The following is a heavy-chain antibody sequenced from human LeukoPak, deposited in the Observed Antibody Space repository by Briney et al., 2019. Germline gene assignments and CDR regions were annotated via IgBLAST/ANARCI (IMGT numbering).Heavy chain of an antibody. J-gene: IGHJ4*02. Sequence: GGSLRLSCAASGFTFRRYALHWVRQAPGKGLEWVSMISFDGSTKDYADSVKGRFTISRDNAKSSLYLQMNSLRAEDTAVYYCARGSSSWYGGGFDYWGQGTLVTVSS. V-gene: IGHV3-30-3*01. CDR3: ARGSSSWYGGGFDY. CDR2: ISFDGSTK. CDR1: GFTFRRYA. D-gene: IGHD6-13*01.